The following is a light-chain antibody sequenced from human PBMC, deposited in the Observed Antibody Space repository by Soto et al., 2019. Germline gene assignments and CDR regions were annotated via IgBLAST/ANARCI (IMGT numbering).Light chain of an antibody. Sequence: DIQKNHAPSTPSASVGNRVTNNFRASKSILTWLACYHHKPWKAPKLLVYDASSLKSWFPSRFSGGGSGTEFTLTICSLHPDDFTTYYCQQYNTNPWTFGQGTKVDIK. CDR1: KSILTW. CDR2: DAS. CDR3: QQYNTNPWT. V-gene: IGKV1-5*01. J-gene: IGKJ1*01.